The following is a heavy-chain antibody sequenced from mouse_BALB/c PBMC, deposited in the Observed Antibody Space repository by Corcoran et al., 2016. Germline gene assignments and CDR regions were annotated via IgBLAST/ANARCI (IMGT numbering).Heavy chain of an antibody. Sequence: QIQLVQSGPELKTPGETVKISCKASGYTFTNYGMNWVKQAPGKGLKWMGWINTYTGEPTYADDFKGRFAFSLETSASTAYLQINNLKNEDMATYFGARGSSGYDYWGQGTTLTVSS. D-gene: IGHD3-1*01. J-gene: IGHJ2*01. CDR1: GYTFTNYG. V-gene: IGHV9-1*02. CDR2: INTYTGEP. CDR3: ARGSSGYDY.